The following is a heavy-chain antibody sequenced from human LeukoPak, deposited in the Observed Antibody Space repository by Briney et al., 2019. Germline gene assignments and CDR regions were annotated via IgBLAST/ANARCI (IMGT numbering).Heavy chain of an antibody. Sequence: SVKVFCKASGGTFSSYAISWVRQAPGQGLEWMGGIIPIFGTANYAQKFQGRVTITADKSTSTAYMELSSLRSEDTAVYYCAREGYCSGGSCFDYWGQGTLVTVSS. CDR2: IIPIFGTA. V-gene: IGHV1-69*06. J-gene: IGHJ4*02. D-gene: IGHD2-15*01. CDR3: AREGYCSGGSCFDY. CDR1: GGTFSSYA.